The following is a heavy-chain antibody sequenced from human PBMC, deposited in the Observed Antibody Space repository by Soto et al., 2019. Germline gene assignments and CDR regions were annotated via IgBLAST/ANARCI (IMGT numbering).Heavy chain of an antibody. Sequence: QVQLQQWGAGLLKPSETLSLTCAVYGGSFSGYYWSWIRQPPGQGLAWIGEINHSGSTNYNPSLKSRVTISVDTSKNQFSLKLSSVTAADTAVYYCARVMVRGVIVHNWFDPWGQGTLVTVSS. V-gene: IGHV4-34*01. CDR1: GGSFSGYY. CDR2: INHSGST. D-gene: IGHD3-10*01. CDR3: ARVMVRGVIVHNWFDP. J-gene: IGHJ5*02.